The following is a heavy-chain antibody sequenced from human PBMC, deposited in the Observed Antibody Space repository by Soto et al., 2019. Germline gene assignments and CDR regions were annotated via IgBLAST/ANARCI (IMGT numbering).Heavy chain of an antibody. V-gene: IGHV1-69*13. CDR2: IIPIFGTA. J-gene: IGHJ5*02. Sequence: SVKVSCKASGGTFSSYAISWVRQAPGQGLEWMGGIIPIFGTANYAQKFQGRVTITADESTSTAYMELSSLRSEDTAVYYCARTYEGPPPWFDPWGQGTLVTVSS. CDR1: GGTFSSYA. CDR3: ARTYEGPPPWFDP. D-gene: IGHD3-22*01.